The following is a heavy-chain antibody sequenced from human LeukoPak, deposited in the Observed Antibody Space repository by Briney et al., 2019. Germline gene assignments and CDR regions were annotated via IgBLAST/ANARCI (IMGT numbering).Heavy chain of an antibody. Sequence: PGGSLRLSCAASGFTFNNFAMNWVRQAPGKGLEWVSAISDSGSSTYYADSVRGRFTISRDNSKNTLYLQMSSLRAEDTALYFCAKARGSASGAYDYWGQGTLVTVSS. CDR2: ISDSGSST. J-gene: IGHJ4*02. V-gene: IGHV3-23*01. CDR3: AKARGSASGAYDY. D-gene: IGHD2-2*01. CDR1: GFTFNNFA.